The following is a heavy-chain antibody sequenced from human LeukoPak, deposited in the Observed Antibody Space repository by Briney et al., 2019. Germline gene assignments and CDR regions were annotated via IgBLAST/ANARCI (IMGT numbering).Heavy chain of an antibody. D-gene: IGHD6-19*01. V-gene: IGHV3-33*01. Sequence: GRSLRLSCAVSGITFSSHGMHWVRQAPGNGLVWVAVIWYDGSKKYYSDSVKGRFTISRDNSKNTLSLQMSSLRAEDAAVYYCATSYSTGWQQGYFDYWGQGTLVTVSS. CDR3: ATSYSTGWQQGYFDY. CDR2: IWYDGSKK. CDR1: GITFSSHG. J-gene: IGHJ4*02.